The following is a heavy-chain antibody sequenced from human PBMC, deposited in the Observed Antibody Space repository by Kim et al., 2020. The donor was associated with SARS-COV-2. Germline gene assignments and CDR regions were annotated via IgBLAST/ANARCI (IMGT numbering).Heavy chain of an antibody. Sequence: SETLSLTCTVSGGSLSSSSYYWGWIRQPPGMGLEWIGTAYYSGNTYYNPSLKSRVTISVDTSKNQFSLKLGSVTAADTALYSCARQQRYSSGCYVAFYDYYLAVWGKGTTVTVSS. CDR3: ARQQRYSSGCYVAFYDYYLAV. V-gene: IGHV4-39*01. CDR2: AYYSGNT. J-gene: IGHJ6*03. CDR1: GGSLSSSSYY. D-gene: IGHD6-19*01.